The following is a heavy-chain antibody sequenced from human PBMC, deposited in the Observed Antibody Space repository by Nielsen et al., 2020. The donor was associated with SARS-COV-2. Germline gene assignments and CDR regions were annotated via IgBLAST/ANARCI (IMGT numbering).Heavy chain of an antibody. CDR2: FTPSGGS. CDR3: AREVYEAAYYYYYYYMDV. V-gene: IGHV4-34*01. CDR1: GGSLGGYT. D-gene: IGHD2-15*01. Sequence: SETLSLTCGVYGGSLGGYTWNWIRQSPGKGLEWVGEFTPSGGSKYNPSLESRVTILGDTSKKQVSLKMNSLSATDTAVYYCAREVYEAAYYYYYYYMDVWGKGTTVTVSS. J-gene: IGHJ6*03.